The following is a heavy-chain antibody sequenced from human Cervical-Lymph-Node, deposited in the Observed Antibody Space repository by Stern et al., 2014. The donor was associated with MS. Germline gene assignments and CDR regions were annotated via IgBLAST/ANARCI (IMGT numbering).Heavy chain of an antibody. J-gene: IGHJ5*02. CDR2: IYYSGST. CDR1: GGSISSGGYY. V-gene: IGHV4-31*03. CDR3: ARSADYYGSGSYWFDP. Sequence: VQLQESGPGLVKPSQTLSLTCTVSGGSISSGGYYWSWIRQHPGKGLEWIGCIYYSGSTYYNPSLKSRVTISVDTSKNQFSLKLSSVTAADTAVYYCARSADYYGSGSYWFDPWGQGTLVTVSS. D-gene: IGHD3-10*01.